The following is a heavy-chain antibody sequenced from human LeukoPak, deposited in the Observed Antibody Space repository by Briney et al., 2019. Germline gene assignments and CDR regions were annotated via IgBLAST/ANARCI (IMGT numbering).Heavy chain of an antibody. CDR2: IYYSGST. Sequence: SQTLSLTCTVSGGSISSGGYYWSWIRQHPGKGLEWIGYIYYSGSTYHNPSLKSRVTISVDTSKNQFPLKLSSVTAADTAVYYCARVPSGYSYGADYWGQGTLVTVSS. J-gene: IGHJ4*02. CDR1: GGSISSGGYY. V-gene: IGHV4-31*03. D-gene: IGHD5-18*01. CDR3: ARVPSGYSYGADY.